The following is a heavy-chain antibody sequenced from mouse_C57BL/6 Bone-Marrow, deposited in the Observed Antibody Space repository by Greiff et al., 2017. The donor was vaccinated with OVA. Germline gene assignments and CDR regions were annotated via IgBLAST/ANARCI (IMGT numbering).Heavy chain of an antibody. CDR2: IDPSDSYT. Sequence: QVQLKQPGAELVMPGASVKLSCKASGYTFTSYWMHWVKQRPGQGLEWIGEIDPSDSYTNYNQKFKGKSTLTVAKSSSTAYMQLSSLTSEDSAVYDCASSPIRDFDYWGQGTTLTVSS. J-gene: IGHJ2*01. D-gene: IGHD1-2*01. CDR3: ASSPIRDFDY. CDR1: GYTFTSYW. V-gene: IGHV1-69*01.